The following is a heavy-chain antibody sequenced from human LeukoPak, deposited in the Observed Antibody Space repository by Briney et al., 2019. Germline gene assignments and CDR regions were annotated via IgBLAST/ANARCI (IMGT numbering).Heavy chain of an antibody. CDR1: GFTVSSNY. Sequence: GGSLRLSCAASGFTVSSNYMSWVRQAPGKGLEWVSAISGSGGSTYYADSVKGRFTISRDNSKNTLYLQMNSLRAEDTAVYYCAKDRAYCSSTSCYSGFDYWGQGTLVTVSS. J-gene: IGHJ4*02. D-gene: IGHD2-2*02. CDR3: AKDRAYCSSTSCYSGFDY. CDR2: ISGSGGST. V-gene: IGHV3-23*01.